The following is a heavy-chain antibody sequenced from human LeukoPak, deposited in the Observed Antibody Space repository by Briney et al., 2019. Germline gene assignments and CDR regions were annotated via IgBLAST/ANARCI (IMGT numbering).Heavy chain of an antibody. CDR3: ARGPTDDAFDI. CDR1: GGSFSGYY. V-gene: IGHV4-34*01. Sequence: EPSETLSLTCAVYGGSFSGYYWSWIRQPPGKGLEWIGEINHSGSTNYNPSLKSRVTISVDTSKNQFSLKLSSVTAADTDVYYCARGPTDDAFDIWGQGTMVTVSS. CDR2: INHSGST. J-gene: IGHJ3*02.